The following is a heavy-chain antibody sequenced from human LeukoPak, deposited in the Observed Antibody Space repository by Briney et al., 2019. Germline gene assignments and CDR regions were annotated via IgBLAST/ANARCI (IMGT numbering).Heavy chain of an antibody. J-gene: IGHJ4*02. CDR3: ARESSGRISGIDF. Sequence: GGSLRLSCVASGFAFSNFPMHWVRQAPGKGLEWVAVFTSEGSDTFYADSVKGRFTISRDDSRNTLYLQMNSLRIEETAVYYCARESSGRISGIDFWGQGTPVTVSS. CDR2: FTSEGSDT. CDR1: GFAFSNFP. V-gene: IGHV3-30*14. D-gene: IGHD1-26*01.